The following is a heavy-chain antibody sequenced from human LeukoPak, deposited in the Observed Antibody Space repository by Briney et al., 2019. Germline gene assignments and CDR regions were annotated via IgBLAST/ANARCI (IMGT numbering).Heavy chain of an antibody. Sequence: GGSLRPSCAASGFSISSYEMNWVRQAPGKGVEWVSYISSSGSTIYYADSVKGRFTMSRDNAKNSLYLQMNSLRAEDTAVYYCARFSTTWYTALDYWGQGTVVTVSS. J-gene: IGHJ4*02. V-gene: IGHV3-48*03. D-gene: IGHD6-13*01. CDR2: ISSSGSTI. CDR1: GFSISSYE. CDR3: ARFSTTWYTALDY.